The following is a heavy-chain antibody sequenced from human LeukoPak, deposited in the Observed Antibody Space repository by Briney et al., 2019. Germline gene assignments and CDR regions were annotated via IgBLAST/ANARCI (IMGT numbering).Heavy chain of an antibody. J-gene: IGHJ5*02. CDR2: ISSSGSTI. V-gene: IGHV3-11*01. D-gene: IGHD3-3*01. CDR1: GFTFSDYY. Sequence: GGSLRLSCAASGFTFSDYYMTWIRQAPGKGLEWVSYISSSGSTIYYADSVKGRFTISTDNANNSLYLQMNSLRADDTAVYYCARRVFWSGYLNWFDPWGQGTLVTVSS. CDR3: ARRVFWSGYLNWFDP.